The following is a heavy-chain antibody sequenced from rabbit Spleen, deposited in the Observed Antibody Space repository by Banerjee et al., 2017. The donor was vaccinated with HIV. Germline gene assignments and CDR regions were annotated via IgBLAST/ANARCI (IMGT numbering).Heavy chain of an antibody. V-gene: IGHV1S47*01. CDR3: ARDLPTVVGWNLSL. J-gene: IGHJ3*01. Sequence: QEQLVESGGGLVQPGGSLKLSCKASGFDFSVYGLSWVRQAPGKGLEWIGYIEPIFGNTYYANWVNGRFTISSHNAQNTLYLQLSSLTAADTATYFCARDLPTVVGWNLSLWGQGTLVTVS. CDR1: GFDFSVYG. CDR2: IEPIFGNT. D-gene: IGHD1-1*01.